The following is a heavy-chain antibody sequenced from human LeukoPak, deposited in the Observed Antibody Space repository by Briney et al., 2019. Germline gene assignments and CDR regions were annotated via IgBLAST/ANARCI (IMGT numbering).Heavy chain of an antibody. CDR3: ARDRDPSGWYSNWFDP. V-gene: IGHV1-46*01. D-gene: IGHD6-19*01. Sequence: ASVKVSCKASGYTFTSYYMHWVRQAPGQGLEWMGIINPSGGSTSYAQKFQGRVTMTRDTSTSTVYMELSSLRSEDTAVYYCARDRDPSGWYSNWFDPRGQGTLVTVSS. J-gene: IGHJ5*02. CDR2: INPSGGST. CDR1: GYTFTSYY.